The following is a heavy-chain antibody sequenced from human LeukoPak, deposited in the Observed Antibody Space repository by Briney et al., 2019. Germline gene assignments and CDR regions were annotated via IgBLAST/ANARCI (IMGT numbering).Heavy chain of an antibody. CDR3: ARDLDSSGYYHVVDS. CDR2: ISTSGRT. D-gene: IGHD3-22*01. CDR1: GFTFSSYA. J-gene: IGHJ4*02. Sequence: TGGSLRLSCADSGFTFSSYAMSWVRQAPGKGLEWVSLISTSGRTHHADSVQGRFTISRDNSKNTLSLHMNSLRAEDTAVYYCARDLDSSGYYHVVDSWGQGALVTVSS. V-gene: IGHV3-23*01.